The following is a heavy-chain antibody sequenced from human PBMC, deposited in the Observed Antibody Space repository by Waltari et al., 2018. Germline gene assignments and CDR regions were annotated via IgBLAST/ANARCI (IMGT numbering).Heavy chain of an antibody. CDR3: AKAGLGYFDY. V-gene: IGHV3-30*02. Sequence: QVQLVESGGGVVQPGGSLRLSCAASGFTFSSYGMHWVRQAPGKGLEWVAVIRYDGSNKYYADSVKGRFTISRDNSKNTLYLQMNSLRAEDTAVYYCAKAGLGYFDYWGQGTLVTVSS. CDR1: GFTFSSYG. J-gene: IGHJ4*02. D-gene: IGHD3-10*01. CDR2: IRYDGSNK.